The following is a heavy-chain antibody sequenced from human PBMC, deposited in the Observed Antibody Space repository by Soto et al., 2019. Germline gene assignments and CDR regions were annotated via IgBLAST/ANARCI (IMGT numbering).Heavy chain of an antibody. D-gene: IGHD6-6*01. CDR3: ATASSIGGRLWYFDL. CDR1: GYIFTDYY. V-gene: IGHV1-69-2*01. CDR2: LDPEDGET. J-gene: IGHJ2*01. Sequence: ASVKVSCKVSGYIFTDYYVYWVQQAPGKGLEWMGFLDPEDGETMYAEKFQGRITITADTSTETAYMELSSLRSEDTAVYYCATASSIGGRLWYFDLWGRGTLVTVSS.